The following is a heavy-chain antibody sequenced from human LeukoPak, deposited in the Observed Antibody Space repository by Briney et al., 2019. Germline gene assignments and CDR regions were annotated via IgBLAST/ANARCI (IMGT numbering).Heavy chain of an antibody. CDR1: GYTLTDYY. V-gene: IGHV1-2*06. D-gene: IGHD4-17*01. J-gene: IGHJ4*02. CDR2: INPNSGGT. Sequence: ASVKVSCKASGYTLTDYYMHWVRQAPGQGLEWMGRINPNSGGTNYAQKFQGRVTMTRDTSISTVYMELSRLRSDDTAVYYCARVGPKFSGDYPLYFDYWGQGTLVPVSS. CDR3: ARVGPKFSGDYPLYFDY.